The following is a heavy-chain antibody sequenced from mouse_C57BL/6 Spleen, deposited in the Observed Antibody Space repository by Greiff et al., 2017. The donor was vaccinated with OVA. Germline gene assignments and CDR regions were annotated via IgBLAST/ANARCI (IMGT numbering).Heavy chain of an antibody. Sequence: QVQLQQSGPELVKPGASVKISCKASGYEFSSSWMNWVKQRPGKGLEWIGRIYPGDGDTNYNGKFKGKATLTADKSSSTAYMQLSSLTSEDSAVYFCAKSHDYGSSPDDWGQGTTLTVSS. J-gene: IGHJ2*01. CDR3: AKSHDYGSSPDD. CDR2: IYPGDGDT. V-gene: IGHV1-82*01. CDR1: GYEFSSSW. D-gene: IGHD1-1*01.